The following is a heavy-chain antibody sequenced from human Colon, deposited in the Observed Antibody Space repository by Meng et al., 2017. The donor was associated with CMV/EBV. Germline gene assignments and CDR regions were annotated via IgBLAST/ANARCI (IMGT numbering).Heavy chain of an antibody. D-gene: IGHD1-26*01. CDR2: IYYSGST. J-gene: IGHJ6*02. V-gene: IGHV4-59*01. CDR3: ARGDPGGSYYGLNYYYGMDV. CDR1: GGSISSYY. Sequence: SETLSLTRTVSGGSISSYYWSWIRQPPGKGLEWIGYIYYSGSTNYNPSLKSRVTISVDTSKNQFSLKLSSVTAADTAVYYCARGDPGGSYYGLNYYYGMDVWGQGTTVTVSS.